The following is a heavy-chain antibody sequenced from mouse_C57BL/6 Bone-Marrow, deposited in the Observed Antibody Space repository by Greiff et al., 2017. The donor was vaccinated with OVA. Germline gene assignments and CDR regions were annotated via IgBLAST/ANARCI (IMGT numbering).Heavy chain of an antibody. CDR1: GYAFSSSW. CDR2: IYPGDGDT. Sequence: VQLQQSGPELVKPGASVKISCKASGYAFSSSWMNWVKQRPGQGLEWIGRIYPGDGDTNYNGKFKGKATLTADKSSSTAYMQLSSLTSEDSAVYCCARDGSGYVPDYWGQGTTLTVSS. D-gene: IGHD3-2*02. CDR3: ARDGSGYVPDY. J-gene: IGHJ2*01. V-gene: IGHV1-82*01.